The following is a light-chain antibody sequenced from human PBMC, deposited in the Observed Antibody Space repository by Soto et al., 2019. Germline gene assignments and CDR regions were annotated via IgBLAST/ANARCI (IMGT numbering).Light chain of an antibody. CDR1: QSVNNNY. Sequence: EIVLTQSPGSLSLSPGERATLSCRASQSVNNNYLAWYHQKPGQAPRLLIYGASTRATGISDRFSGSGSGTDFTLTISRLEPEDAGVFYCHLYNRSPYNFGQGTKLEIK. J-gene: IGKJ2*01. CDR3: HLYNRSPYN. CDR2: GAS. V-gene: IGKV3-20*01.